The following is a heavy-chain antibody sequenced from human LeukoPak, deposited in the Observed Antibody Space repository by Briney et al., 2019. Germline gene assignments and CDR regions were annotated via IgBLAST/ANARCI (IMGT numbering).Heavy chain of an antibody. CDR2: VYSSGST. CDR1: DDSITMYY. V-gene: IGHV4-4*07. J-gene: IGHJ5*02. Sequence: PSETLSLTCSVSDDSITMYYWTWIRQPAGKGLEWIGRVYSSGSTDYNPSLKSRLSISVDTSKIQFSLRLSSVTVADTAVYYCARTPLRGATFFTSYPNWFDTWGQGTLVTVSS. D-gene: IGHD3-10*01. CDR3: ARTPLRGATFFTSYPNWFDT.